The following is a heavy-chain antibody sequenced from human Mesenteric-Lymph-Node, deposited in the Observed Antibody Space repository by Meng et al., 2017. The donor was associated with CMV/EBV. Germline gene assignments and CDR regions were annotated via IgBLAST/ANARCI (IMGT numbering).Heavy chain of an antibody. CDR3: AKAVAGQYYGMDV. CDR1: GFTFHNYA. D-gene: IGHD6-19*01. J-gene: IGHJ6*02. CDR2: INWNSGSI. V-gene: IGHV3-9*01. Sequence: SLKISCVASGFTFHNYAMHWVRQAPGKGLEWVAGINWNSGSIGYMDSVKGRFTISRDNAKNSLQLQMNSLRAEDTALYYCAKAVAGQYYGMDVWGQGTPVTVSS.